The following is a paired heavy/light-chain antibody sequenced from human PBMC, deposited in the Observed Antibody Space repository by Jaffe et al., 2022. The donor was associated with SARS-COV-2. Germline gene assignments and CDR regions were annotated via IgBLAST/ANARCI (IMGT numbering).Heavy chain of an antibody. CDR2: IYYSGNT. CDR1: GGSISSRSYY. CDR3: ARHTGWLRSNGAIDY. V-gene: IGHV4-39*01. D-gene: IGHD5-12*01. J-gene: IGHJ4*02. Sequence: QLQLQESGPGLVKPSETLSLTCTVSGGSISSRSYYWGWIRQPPGKGLEWIGTIYYSGNTYYNPSLKSRVTISVDTSRNQFSLSLSSVTAADTAVYYCARHTGWLRSNGAIDYWGQGTLVTVSS.
Light chain of an antibody. CDR2: AAS. CDR3: QQSYSTWT. J-gene: IGKJ1*01. Sequence: DIQMTQSPSSLSASVGDRVTITCRASQSISSYLNWYQQKAGKAPKLLMYAASSLQSEVPSRFSGSGSGTDFTLTISSLQPEDFATYYCQQSYSTWTFGQGTKVEIK. V-gene: IGKV1-39*01. CDR1: QSISSY.